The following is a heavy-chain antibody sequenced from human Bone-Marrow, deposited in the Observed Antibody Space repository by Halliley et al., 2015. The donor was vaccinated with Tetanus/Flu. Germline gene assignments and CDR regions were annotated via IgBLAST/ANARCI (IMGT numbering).Heavy chain of an antibody. CDR2: IYPGDSDT. D-gene: IGHD6-13*01. CDR3: ARGTASSSYYWGYFDY. V-gene: IGHV5-51*01. Sequence: GFIYPGDSDTTYSPSFQGQVPISADKSISPAYLQWSSLKASDTAMYYCARGTASSSYYWGYFDYWGQGTLVTVSS. J-gene: IGHJ4*02.